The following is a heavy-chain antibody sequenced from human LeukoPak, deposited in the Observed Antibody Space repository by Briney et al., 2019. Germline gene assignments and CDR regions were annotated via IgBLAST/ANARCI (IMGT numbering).Heavy chain of an antibody. D-gene: IGHD3-3*01. CDR1: GGSISSGDYY. J-gene: IGHJ2*01. V-gene: IGHV4-30-4*08. Sequence: MPSETLSLTCTVSGGSISSGDYYWSWIRQPPGKGLEWIGYIYYSGSTYYNPSLKSRVTISVDTSKNQFSLKLSSVTAADTAVYYCAREFPGGTITIFGVPSRTGNWYFDLWGRGTLVTVSS. CDR3: AREFPGGTITIFGVPSRTGNWYFDL. CDR2: IYYSGST.